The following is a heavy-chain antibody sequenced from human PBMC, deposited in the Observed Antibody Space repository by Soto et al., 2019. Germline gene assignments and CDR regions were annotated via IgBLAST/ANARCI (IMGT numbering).Heavy chain of an antibody. CDR3: ARDQESITARIPPY. CDR2: TSAYNGNT. Sequence: GGPVKVSCKASGDTFASFGFSWVRQAPGQGLEWLGWTSAYNGNTHYAQKVRGRVTLTTDTSTNTAYMELRSLTSDDTAVYYCARDQESITARIPPYSCQATRASVSS. J-gene: IGHJ4*02. CDR1: GDTFASFG. V-gene: IGHV1-18*01. D-gene: IGHD3-10*01.